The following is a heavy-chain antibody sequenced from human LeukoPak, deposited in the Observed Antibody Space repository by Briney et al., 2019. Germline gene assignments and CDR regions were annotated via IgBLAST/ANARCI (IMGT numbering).Heavy chain of an antibody. J-gene: IGHJ4*02. V-gene: IGHV4-39*07. CDR1: GGSISSSSYY. CDR2: IYYSGST. Sequence: SETLSLTCTVSGGSISSSSYYWGWIRQPPGKGLEWIGSIYYSGSTYYNPSLKSRVTMSVDTSKNQFSLKLSSVTAADTAVYYCARKEVGQYYFDYWGQGTLVTVSS. D-gene: IGHD2-2*01. CDR3: ARKEVGQYYFDY.